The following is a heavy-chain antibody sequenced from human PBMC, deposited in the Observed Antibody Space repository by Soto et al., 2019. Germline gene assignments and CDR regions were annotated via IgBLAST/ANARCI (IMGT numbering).Heavy chain of an antibody. J-gene: IGHJ6*02. CDR1: GYTFTCYY. V-gene: IGHV1-46*01. CDR2: INPSGGST. CDR3: ARDGPLTTLRRGYYGMDV. D-gene: IGHD4-17*01. Sequence: ASVKVSCKASGYTFTCYYMHWVRQSPGQGLEWMGIINPSGGSTSYAQKFQGRVTMTRDTSTSTVYMELSSLRSEDTAVYYCARDGPLTTLRRGYYGMDVWGQGTTVTVS.